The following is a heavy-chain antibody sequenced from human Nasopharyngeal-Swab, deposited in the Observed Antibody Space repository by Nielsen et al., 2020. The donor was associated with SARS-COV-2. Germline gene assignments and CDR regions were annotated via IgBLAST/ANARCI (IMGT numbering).Heavy chain of an antibody. CDR1: GASFSGYY. CDR2: INHSGFT. J-gene: IGHJ5*02. V-gene: IGHV4-34*01. CDR3: ARGPMRGWFDP. D-gene: IGHD2-2*01. Sequence: SETLSLTCAVYGASFSGYYWTWIRQPPGKGLEWIGEINHSGFTNYNPSLKSRVTIPLDTSKNQFSLKLSSVTAADTAMFYCARGPMRGWFDPWGQGTLVTVSS.